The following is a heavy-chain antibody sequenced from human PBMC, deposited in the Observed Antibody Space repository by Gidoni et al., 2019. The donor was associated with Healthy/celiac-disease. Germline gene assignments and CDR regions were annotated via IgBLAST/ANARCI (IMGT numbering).Heavy chain of an antibody. Sequence: EVQLVESGGGLVQPGGSLRLSCAASGFTFSSYWRHWGRQAPGKGRVWVSRINSDGSSTSYADSVKGRFTISRDNAKNTLYLQMNSLRAEDTAVYYCASLVVVAATPVDYWGQGTLVTVSS. V-gene: IGHV3-74*01. J-gene: IGHJ4*02. CDR1: GFTFSSYW. CDR3: ASLVVVAATPVDY. CDR2: INSDGSST. D-gene: IGHD2-15*01.